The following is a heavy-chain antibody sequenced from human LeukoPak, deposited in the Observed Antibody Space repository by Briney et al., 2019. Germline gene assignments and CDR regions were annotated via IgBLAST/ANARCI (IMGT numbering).Heavy chain of an antibody. J-gene: IGHJ6*03. D-gene: IGHD2-15*01. CDR2: IYYSGST. CDR3: ARGGVVVAATNPYYYYYMDV. CDR1: GGSISSYY. V-gene: IGHV4-59*01. Sequence: SETLSLTCTVSGGSISSYYWSWIRQPPGKGLEWIGYIYYSGSTNYNPSLKSRVTISVDTSKNQFSLKLSSVTAADTAVYYCARGGVVVAATNPYYYYYMDVWGKGTTVTFSS.